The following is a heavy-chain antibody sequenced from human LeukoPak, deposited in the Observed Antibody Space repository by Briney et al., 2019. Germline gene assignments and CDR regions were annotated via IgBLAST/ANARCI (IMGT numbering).Heavy chain of an antibody. V-gene: IGHV4-4*02. CDR1: GGSISSNNW. CDR3: ARVNINNWHSCDY. D-gene: IGHD1-1*01. CDR2: TYHSGSP. Sequence: SGTLSLTCAVSGGSISSNNWWGWVRQPPGKGLEWIGETYHSGSPNYNPSLKGRVTISVDKSRNHFSLNLSSVTAADTAVYYCARVNINNWHSCDYWGQGTLVTVSS. J-gene: IGHJ4*02.